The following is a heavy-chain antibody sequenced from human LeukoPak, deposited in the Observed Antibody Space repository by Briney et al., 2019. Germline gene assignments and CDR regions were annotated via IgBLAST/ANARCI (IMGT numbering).Heavy chain of an antibody. CDR2: ISTYDRNT. CDR3: ARESNWAYYFDY. Sequence: GASVKVSCTTSGYTFTCYGISWVRQAPGPGIEWMGWISTYDRNTNYAEKFQGRVTMTTDSSTSTAYMELRSLTSDDTAVYWCARESNWAYYFDYWGQGTLVTVSS. V-gene: IGHV1-18*01. J-gene: IGHJ4*02. CDR1: GYTFTCYG. D-gene: IGHD1-1*01.